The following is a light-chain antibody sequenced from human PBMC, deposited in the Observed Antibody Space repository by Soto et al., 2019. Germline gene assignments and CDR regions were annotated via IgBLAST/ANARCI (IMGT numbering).Light chain of an antibody. V-gene: IGKV3-11*01. J-gene: IGKJ1*01. CDR3: QQRSDWPWT. CDR2: DVS. Sequence: EIVMTQSPAPQSVSPGDRATLSCRASQSVTSYLAWYQKKTGQAPRLLIYDVSNRATGIPARLSGSGSGKDFTLTISSLEPEDLAVDDCQQRSDWPWTFGQGTKVDIK. CDR1: QSVTSY.